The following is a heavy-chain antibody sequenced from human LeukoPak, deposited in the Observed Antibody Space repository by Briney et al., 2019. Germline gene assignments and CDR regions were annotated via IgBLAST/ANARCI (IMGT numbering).Heavy chain of an antibody. V-gene: IGHV1-2*02. CDR3: ARVATVTTNWFDP. J-gene: IGHJ5*02. CDR2: VNPNSGGT. D-gene: IGHD4-17*01. Sequence: ASVKVSCEASGYTFTGYYMRWVRRAPGQGLEWMGWVNPNSGGTNYAQKFQGRVTMTRDTSISTAYMELSRLRSDDTAFFYGARVATVTTNWFDPWGQETLVTVSS. CDR1: GYTFTGYY.